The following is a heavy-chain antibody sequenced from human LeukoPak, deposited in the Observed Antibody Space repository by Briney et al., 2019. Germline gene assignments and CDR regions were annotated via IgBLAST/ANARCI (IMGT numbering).Heavy chain of an antibody. Sequence: GGSLRLSCAASGFTFSSYGMHWVRQAPSKGLEWVAVIWYDGTTIYYVDSVKGRFTISRDNSKNTLYLQMNSLRAEDTAVYYCARDRPRYCSGGNCYTTSTFDYWGQGTLVTVSS. D-gene: IGHD2-15*01. J-gene: IGHJ4*02. V-gene: IGHV3-33*04. CDR3: ARDRPRYCSGGNCYTTSTFDY. CDR1: GFTFSSYG. CDR2: IWYDGTTI.